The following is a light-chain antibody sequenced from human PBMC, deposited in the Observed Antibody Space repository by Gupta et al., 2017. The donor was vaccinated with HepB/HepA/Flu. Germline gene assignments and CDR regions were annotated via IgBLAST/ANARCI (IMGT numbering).Light chain of an antibody. V-gene: IGLV2-14*03. CDR3: GSYTTSSTVV. CDR1: SSDIGAYNY. J-gene: IGLJ2*01. CDR2: DVT. Sequence: QSALTQPASVSGSPGQSITISCTGTSSDIGAYNYVSWYQQHPGKAPKVRMYDVTNRPSGVSHRFSGSKSGYTASLTISGLQAEDDADYYCGSYTTSSTVVFGGGTKLTVL.